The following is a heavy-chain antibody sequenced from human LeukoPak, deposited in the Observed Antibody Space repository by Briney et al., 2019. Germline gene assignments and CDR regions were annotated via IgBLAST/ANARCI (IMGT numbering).Heavy chain of an antibody. V-gene: IGHV3-48*02. CDR2: ISSSSSTI. Sequence: PGGSLRLSCAASGFTFSSYSMNWVRQAPGKGLEWVSYISSSSSTIYYAASVKGRFTISRDNAKNSLYLQMNSLRDEDTAVYYCAREGEYCSSDYYYYYMDVWGKGTTVTVSS. CDR1: GFTFSSYS. J-gene: IGHJ6*03. CDR3: AREGEYCSSDYYYYYMDV. D-gene: IGHD6-6*01.